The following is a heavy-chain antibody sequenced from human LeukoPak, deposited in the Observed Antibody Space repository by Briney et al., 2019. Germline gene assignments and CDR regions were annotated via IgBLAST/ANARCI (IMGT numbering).Heavy chain of an antibody. V-gene: IGHV4-59*12. CDR1: GGSISSYY. CDR2: IYYSGST. D-gene: IGHD3-10*01. Sequence: SETLSLTCTVSGGSISSYYWSWIRQPPGKGLEWIGYIYYSGSTNYNPSLKSRVTISVDPSKKQFSLKLSHVTAADTAVYYSGSTNYNPSLKSRVTISVDTSKNQFSLKLSSVTAADTAVYYCAAVRFGELLWEGWNYFDYWGQGTLVTVSS. CDR3: GSTNYNPSLKSRVTISVDTSKNQFSLKLSSVTAADTAVYYCAAVRFGELLWEGWNYFDY. J-gene: IGHJ4*02.